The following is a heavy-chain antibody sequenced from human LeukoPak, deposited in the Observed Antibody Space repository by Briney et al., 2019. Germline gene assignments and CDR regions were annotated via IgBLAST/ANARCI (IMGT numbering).Heavy chain of an antibody. Sequence: GASVKVSCKASGYTFTSYYMHWVRQAPGQGLEWMGIINPSGGSTSYAQKFQGRVTMTRDTSTSTVYMELSSLRSEDTAVYYCARDGASAAGTTNWFDPWGQGTLVTVSS. CDR2: INPSGGST. CDR1: GYTFTSYY. V-gene: IGHV1-46*01. D-gene: IGHD4/OR15-4a*01. J-gene: IGHJ5*02. CDR3: ARDGASAAGTTNWFDP.